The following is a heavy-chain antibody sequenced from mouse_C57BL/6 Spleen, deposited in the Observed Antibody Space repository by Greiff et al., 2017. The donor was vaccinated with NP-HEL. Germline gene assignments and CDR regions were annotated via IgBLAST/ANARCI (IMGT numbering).Heavy chain of an antibody. J-gene: IGHJ4*01. Sequence: VQLQQSGAELVKPGASVKISCKASGYAFSSYWMNWVKQRPGKGLEWIGQIYPGDGDTNYNGKFKGKATLTADKSSSTAYMQLSSLTSEDSAVYVCARDAYYYGSRSYAMDYWGQGTSVTVSS. CDR3: ARDAYYYGSRSYAMDY. CDR1: GYAFSSYW. CDR2: IYPGDGDT. D-gene: IGHD1-1*01. V-gene: IGHV1-80*01.